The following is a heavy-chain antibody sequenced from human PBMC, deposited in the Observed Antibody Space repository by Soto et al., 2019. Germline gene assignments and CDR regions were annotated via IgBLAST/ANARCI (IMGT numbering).Heavy chain of an antibody. D-gene: IGHD3-10*01. CDR2: VYFNGST. V-gene: IGHV4-39*01. CDR1: GGSINSGNFY. J-gene: IGHJ4*02. CDR3: ARRGSGSYSDY. Sequence: LSLTCNVSGGSINSGNFYWGWIRQSPGTGLEWIATVYFNGSTYYSTYNSPSFKSRVTISVDTSKNQFSLKLGSVTAADTAVYYCARRGSGSYSDYWGQGTLVTVSS.